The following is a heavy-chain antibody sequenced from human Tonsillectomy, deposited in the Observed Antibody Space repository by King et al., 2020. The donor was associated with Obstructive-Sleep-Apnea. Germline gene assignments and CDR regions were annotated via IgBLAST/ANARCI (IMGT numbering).Heavy chain of an antibody. Sequence: VQLVESGAEVKKPGASVRVSCKASGYIFTGYYIHWVRQAPRHGLEWMGWINPNSGGTNSAQKIQGRVTMTRDTSISTAYMGLSRLRSDDTAVYYCARQLNACDFWGQGTVVTVSS. CDR1: GYIFTGYY. CDR3: ARQLNACDF. D-gene: IGHD1-1*01. CDR2: INPNSGGT. J-gene: IGHJ3*01. V-gene: IGHV1-2*02.